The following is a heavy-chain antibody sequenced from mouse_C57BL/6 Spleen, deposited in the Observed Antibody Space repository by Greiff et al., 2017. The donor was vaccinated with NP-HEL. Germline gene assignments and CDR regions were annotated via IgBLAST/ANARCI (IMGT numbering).Heavy chain of an antibody. Sequence: EVQLQQSGPELVKPGASVKISCKASGYTFTDYYMNWVKQSHGKSLEWIGDINPNNGGTSYNQKFKGKATLTVDKSSSTAYMELRSLTSEDSAVYYCASERYYYDYDWFAYWGQGTLVTVSA. CDR3: ASERYYYDYDWFAY. CDR1: GYTFTDYY. J-gene: IGHJ3*01. CDR2: INPNNGGT. V-gene: IGHV1-26*01. D-gene: IGHD2-4*01.